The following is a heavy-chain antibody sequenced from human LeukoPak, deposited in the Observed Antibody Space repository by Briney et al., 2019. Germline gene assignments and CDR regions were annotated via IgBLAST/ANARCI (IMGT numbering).Heavy chain of an antibody. D-gene: IGHD3-3*01. CDR1: GYSISTGYY. CDR2: INHSGST. J-gene: IGHJ4*02. CDR3: ARSTYYDFWSGYYNEGFDY. Sequence: PSETLSLTCTVSGYSISTGYYWSWIRQPPGKGLEWIGEINHSGSTNYNPSLKSRVTISVDTSKNQFSLKLSSVTAADTAVYYCARSTYYDFWSGYYNEGFDYWGQGTLVTVSS. V-gene: IGHV4-34*01.